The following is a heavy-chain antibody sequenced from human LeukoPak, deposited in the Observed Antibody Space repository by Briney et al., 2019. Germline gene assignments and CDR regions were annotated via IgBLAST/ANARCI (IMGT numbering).Heavy chain of an antibody. V-gene: IGHV1-2*02. CDR3: ARAGRDNWNCRIYNYYYYYMDV. D-gene: IGHD1-7*01. J-gene: IGHJ6*03. CDR2: INPNSGGT. CDR1: GYTFTGYY. Sequence: ASVKVSCKASGYTFTGYYMHWVRQAPGQGLEWMGWINPNSGGTNYAQKFQGRVTMTRDTSISTAYMELSRLRSDDTAVYYCARAGRDNWNCRIYNYYYYYMDVWGKGTTVTVSS.